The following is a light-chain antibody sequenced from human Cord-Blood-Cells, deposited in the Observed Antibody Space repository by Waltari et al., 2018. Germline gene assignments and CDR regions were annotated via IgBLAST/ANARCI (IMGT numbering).Light chain of an antibody. V-gene: IGKV1-8*01. CDR1: QGISSY. J-gene: IGKJ1*01. CDR2: AAS. Sequence: AIRMTQSPSSLSASTGDRVPITCLASQGISSYLAWYQQKPGKAPKLLIYAASTLQSGVPSRFSGSGSGTDFTLTISCLQSEDFATYYCQQYYSYPWTFGQGTKVEIK. CDR3: QQYYSYPWT.